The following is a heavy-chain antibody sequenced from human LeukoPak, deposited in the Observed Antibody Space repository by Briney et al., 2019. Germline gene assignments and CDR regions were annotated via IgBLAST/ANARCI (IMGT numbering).Heavy chain of an antibody. CDR2: IYTSGST. CDR1: GGSISSYY. J-gene: IGHJ6*03. Sequence: SETLSLTCTVSGGSISSYYWSWIRQPAGKGLEWIGRIYTSGSTNYNPSLKSRVTMSVDTSKNQFSLKLSSVTAADTAVYYCARGARLFSYYYYMDVWGKGTTVTVSS. CDR3: ARGARLFSYYYYMDV. V-gene: IGHV4-4*07. D-gene: IGHD5-12*01.